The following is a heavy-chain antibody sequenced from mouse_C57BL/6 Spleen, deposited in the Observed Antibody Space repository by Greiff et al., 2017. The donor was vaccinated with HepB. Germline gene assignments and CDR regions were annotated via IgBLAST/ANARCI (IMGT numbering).Heavy chain of an antibody. J-gene: IGHJ4*01. D-gene: IGHD1-1*01. Sequence: VQLQQPGAELVKPGASVKLSCKASGYTFTSYWMQWVKQRPGQGLEWIGEIDPSDSNTNYNQKFKGKATLTVDTSSSTAYMQLSSLTSEDSAVYYCARYDYGSTYYAMDYWGQGTSVTVSS. CDR2: IDPSDSNT. V-gene: IGHV1-50*01. CDR1: GYTFTSYW. CDR3: ARYDYGSTYYAMDY.